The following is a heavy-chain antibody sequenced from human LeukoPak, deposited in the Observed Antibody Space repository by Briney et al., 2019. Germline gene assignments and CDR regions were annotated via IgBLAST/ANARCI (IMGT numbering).Heavy chain of an antibody. V-gene: IGHV1-2*02. J-gene: IGHJ3*02. CDR1: GYTFTGYY. CDR2: INPNGGGT. D-gene: IGHD3-16*01. CDR3: ASNLWVNDAFDI. Sequence: GASVTVSCKASGYTFTGYYMHWVRQAPGQGLEWMGWINPNGGGTNYAQKFQGRVAMTRDTSISTAYMELSRLRSDDTAVYYCASNLWVNDAFDIWGQGTMVTVSS.